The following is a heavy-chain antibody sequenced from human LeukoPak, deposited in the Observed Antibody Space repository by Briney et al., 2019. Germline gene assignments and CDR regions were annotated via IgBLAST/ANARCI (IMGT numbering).Heavy chain of an antibody. V-gene: IGHV3-9*01. CDR1: GFTFDDYV. J-gene: IGHJ4*02. D-gene: IGHD5-24*01. Sequence: PGGSLRLSCTASGFTFDDYVMHWVRQAPGKGLEWVSGISWNSGKIGYADSVKGRFTISRDNAKNSLYLQMNSLRAEDTAVYYCAREGWRRDGYNWDLGFFDYWGQGTLVTVSS. CDR2: ISWNSGKI. CDR3: AREGWRRDGYNWDLGFFDY.